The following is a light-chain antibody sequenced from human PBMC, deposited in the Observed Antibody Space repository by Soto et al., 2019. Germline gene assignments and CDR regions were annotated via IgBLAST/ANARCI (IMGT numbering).Light chain of an antibody. J-gene: IGKJ4*01. V-gene: IGKV3-20*01. Sequence: EVVLTQSPGTLSLPPGERATLSCRASQSVRSSYVAWYQQKPGQAPRLLIYGASSRATGIPDRFSGSGSETDFTLTISRLEPEDSAVYYCQQYGGSSPKLTFGGGTKVEIK. CDR3: QQYGGSSPKLT. CDR2: GAS. CDR1: QSVRSSY.